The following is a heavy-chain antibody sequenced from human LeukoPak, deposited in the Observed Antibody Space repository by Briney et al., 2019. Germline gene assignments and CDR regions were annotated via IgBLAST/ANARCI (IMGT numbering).Heavy chain of an antibody. V-gene: IGHV1-18*01. Sequence: ASVKVSCKASGYTFTSYGISWVRQAPGQGLEWMGWISASNGNTDYAQKFQGRVTMITDTSTTTAYMELRSLRSDDTAVYYCATDTSYSWYDTFGEYWGQGTLVTVSS. CDR3: ATDTSYSWYDTFGEY. CDR1: GYTFTSYG. D-gene: IGHD6-13*01. CDR2: ISASNGNT. J-gene: IGHJ4*02.